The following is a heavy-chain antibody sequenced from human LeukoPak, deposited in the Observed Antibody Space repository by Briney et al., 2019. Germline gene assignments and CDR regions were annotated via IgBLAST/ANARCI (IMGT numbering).Heavy chain of an antibody. J-gene: IGHJ5*02. D-gene: IGHD2-15*01. CDR1: GGSISSSSYY. Sequence: SSETLSLTCTVSGGSISSSSYYWGWIRQPPGKGLEWIGSIYYSGSTYYNPSLKSRVTISVDTSKNQFSLKLSSVTAADTAVYYCARDKGGGWFDPWGQGTLVTVSS. CDR3: ARDKGGGWFDP. V-gene: IGHV4-39*07. CDR2: IYYSGST.